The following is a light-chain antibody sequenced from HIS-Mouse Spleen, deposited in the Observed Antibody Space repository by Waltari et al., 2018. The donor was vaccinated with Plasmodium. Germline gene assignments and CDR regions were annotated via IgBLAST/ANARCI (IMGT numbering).Light chain of an antibody. CDR2: EVS. V-gene: IGLV2-8*01. Sequence: QSALTQPPSASGSPGHSVTISCTATSTDVGGYHIFPWYQQHPGKAPKLMIYEVSKRPSGVPERFSGSKSGNTASLTVSGLQAEDEADYYCSSYAGSNNLVFGGGTKLTVL. CDR3: SSYAGSNNLV. CDR1: STDVGGYHI. J-gene: IGLJ2*01.